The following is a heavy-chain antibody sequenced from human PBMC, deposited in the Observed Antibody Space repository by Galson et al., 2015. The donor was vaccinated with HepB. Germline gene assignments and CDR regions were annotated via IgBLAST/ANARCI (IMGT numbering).Heavy chain of an antibody. Sequence: SLRLSCAASGFTFSSDWMSWVRQAPGKGLEWVANIKQDGSEKYYVDSVKGRFTISRDNAKNSLYLQMNSLRAEDTAVYYCARSTAVADHYWGQGTLGTVS. CDR2: IKQDGSEK. CDR3: ARSTAVADHY. CDR1: GFTFSSDW. J-gene: IGHJ4*02. V-gene: IGHV3-7*01. D-gene: IGHD6-19*01.